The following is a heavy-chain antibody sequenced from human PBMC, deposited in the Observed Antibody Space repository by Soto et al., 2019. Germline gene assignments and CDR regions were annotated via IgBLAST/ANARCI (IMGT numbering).Heavy chain of an antibody. CDR2: ISYDGNNK. CDR1: GFTFSTYT. CDR3: ARDGVSSTEYTWTYGTHFDY. Sequence: GGSLRLSCAASGFTFSTYTMHWVRQAPGKGLEWVAVISYDGNNKFYADSVKGRFTISRDSTKQTLYLQMNSLRPDDTAMYYCARDGVSSTEYTWTYGTHFDYWGQGALVTVSS. D-gene: IGHD1-20*01. V-gene: IGHV3-30*19. J-gene: IGHJ4*02.